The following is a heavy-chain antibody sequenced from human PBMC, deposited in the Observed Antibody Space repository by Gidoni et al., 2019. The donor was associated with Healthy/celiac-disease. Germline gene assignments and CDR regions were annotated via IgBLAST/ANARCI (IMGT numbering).Heavy chain of an antibody. J-gene: IGHJ4*02. Sequence: QVQLVESGGGVVQPGRSLRLSGAASGFTFSSYGMHWVRQAPGKGLVWVAVIWYDGSNKYYADSVKGRFTISRDNSKNTLYLQMNSLRAEDTAVYYCARDHIAAAGSYFDYWGQGTLVTVSS. V-gene: IGHV3-33*01. CDR1: GFTFSSYG. CDR3: ARDHIAAAGSYFDY. CDR2: IWYDGSNK. D-gene: IGHD6-13*01.